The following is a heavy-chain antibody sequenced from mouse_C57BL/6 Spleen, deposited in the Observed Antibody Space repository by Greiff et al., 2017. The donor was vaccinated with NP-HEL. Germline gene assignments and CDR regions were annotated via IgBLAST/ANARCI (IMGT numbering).Heavy chain of an antibody. CDR2: IYPGGGYT. CDR3: ARGGYYGSSYVMDY. D-gene: IGHD1-1*01. V-gene: IGHV1-63*01. J-gene: IGHJ4*01. CDR1: GYTFTNYW. Sequence: VQLQESGAELVRPGTSVKMSCKASGYTFTNYWIGWAKQRPGHGLEWIGDIYPGGGYTNYNEKFKGKATLTADKSSSTAYMQFSSLTSEDSAIYYCARGGYYGSSYVMDYWGQGTSVTVSS.